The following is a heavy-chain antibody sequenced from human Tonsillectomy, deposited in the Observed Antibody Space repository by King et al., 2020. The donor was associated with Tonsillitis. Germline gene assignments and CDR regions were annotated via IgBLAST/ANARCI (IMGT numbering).Heavy chain of an antibody. CDR3: ARPTKRPFWGFDP. CDR1: GGSISSSSYY. Sequence: QLQESGPGLVKPSETLSLTCTVSGGSISSSSYYWGWIRQPPGKGLEWIGSIYYSGRTHYNPSLKSRVTISVDTSENQFSLKLSSVTAADTAVYYCARPTKRPFWGFDPWGQGTLVTVSS. D-gene: IGHD3-3*01. CDR2: IYYSGRT. J-gene: IGHJ5*02. V-gene: IGHV4-39*07.